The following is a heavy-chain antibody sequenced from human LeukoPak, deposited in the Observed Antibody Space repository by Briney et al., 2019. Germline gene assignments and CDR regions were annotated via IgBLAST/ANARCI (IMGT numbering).Heavy chain of an antibody. J-gene: IGHJ6*03. D-gene: IGHD2-21*02. CDR1: VLTFSAYE. Sequence: GGSLRLSCAASVLTFSAYEMNWVRQAPGKGLEWVSYISRDGGSIYYADSVEGRFTISRDNAKNSLYLQMNSLRAEDTAVYYCAREGAAYCGGDCLGMDVWGKGTTVTVSS. V-gene: IGHV3-48*03. CDR3: AREGAAYCGGDCLGMDV. CDR2: ISRDGGSI.